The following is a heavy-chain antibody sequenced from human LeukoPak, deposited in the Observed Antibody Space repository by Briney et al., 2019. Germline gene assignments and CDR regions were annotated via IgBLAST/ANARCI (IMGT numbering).Heavy chain of an antibody. CDR2: ISYDGSNK. J-gene: IGHJ4*02. CDR3: AKDGGYSYGYPTYYFDY. Sequence: GGSLRLSCAASRFTFSSYGMHWVRQAPGKGLEWVAVISYDGSNKYYADSVKGRFTISRDNSKNTLYLQMNSLRAEDTAVYYCAKDGGYSYGYPTYYFDYWGQGTLVTVSS. CDR1: RFTFSSYG. D-gene: IGHD5-18*01. V-gene: IGHV3-30*18.